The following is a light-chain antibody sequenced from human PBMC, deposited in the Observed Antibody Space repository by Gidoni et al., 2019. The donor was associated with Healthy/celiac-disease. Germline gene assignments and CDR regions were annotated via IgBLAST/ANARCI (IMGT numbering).Light chain of an antibody. CDR1: ALPKQY. J-gene: IGLJ2*01. V-gene: IGLV3-25*03. CDR3: QSADSSGTYPVV. Sequence: SYELTQPPSVSVSPGQTARTTCSGDALPKQYAYWYQQKPGQAPVLVIYKDSERPSGISERFSGSSSGTTVTLTISGVQAEDEADYYCQSADSSGTYPVVFGGGTKLTVL. CDR2: KDS.